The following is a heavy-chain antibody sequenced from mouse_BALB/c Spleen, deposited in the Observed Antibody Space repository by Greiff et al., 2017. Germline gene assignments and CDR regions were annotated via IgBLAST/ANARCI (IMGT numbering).Heavy chain of an antibody. V-gene: IGHV5-9-4*01. CDR1: GFTFSSYA. J-gene: IGHJ1*01. Sequence: EVKLLESGGGLVKPGGSLKLSCAASGFTFSSYAMSWVRQFPEKRLEWVAEISSGGSYTYYPDTLTGRDTISRDNAKNTLYLELSSLTSEDTAMYYCAREGGNYPTYLDVWGAGTTVTVSS. D-gene: IGHD2-1*01. CDR3: AREGGNYPTYLDV. CDR2: ISSGGSYT.